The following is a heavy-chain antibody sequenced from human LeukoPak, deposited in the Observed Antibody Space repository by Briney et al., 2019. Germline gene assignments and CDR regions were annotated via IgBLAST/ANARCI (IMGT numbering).Heavy chain of an antibody. CDR1: GFTFSSYA. J-gene: IGHJ4*02. CDR3: AKDQGEIVVVMYFDY. D-gene: IGHD3-22*01. V-gene: IGHV3-33*06. CDR2: IWYDGSNK. Sequence: GGSLRLSCAASGFTFSSYAMSWVRQAPGKGLEWVAVIWYDGSNKYYADSVKGRFTISRDNSKNTLYLQMNSLRAEDTAVYYCAKDQGEIVVVMYFDYWGQGTLVTVSS.